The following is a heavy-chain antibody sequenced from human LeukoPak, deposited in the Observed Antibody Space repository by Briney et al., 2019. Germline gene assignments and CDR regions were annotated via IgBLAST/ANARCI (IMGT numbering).Heavy chain of an antibody. CDR1: GFPFTSGFTFSDYY. D-gene: IGHD2-8*02. V-gene: IGHV3-11*06. CDR3: ARGGTGAFDY. Sequence: GGSLRLSCAASGFPFTSGFTFSDYYMSWIRRAPGKGLEWVSYISSTSAYTSYADSVKGRFTISRDNANNSLFLQINGLRAEDTAIYYCARGGTGAFDYWGQGTLVTVSS. J-gene: IGHJ4*02. CDR2: ISSTSAYT.